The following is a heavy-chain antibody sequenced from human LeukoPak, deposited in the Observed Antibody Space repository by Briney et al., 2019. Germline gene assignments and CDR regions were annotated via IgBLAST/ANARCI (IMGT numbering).Heavy chain of an antibody. D-gene: IGHD6-19*01. J-gene: IGHJ4*02. CDR2: INHSGST. CDR1: GGSFSGYY. V-gene: IGHV4-34*01. Sequence: SETLSLTCAVYGGSFSGYYWSWIRQPPGKGLEWIGEINHSGSTNYNPSLKSRVTILVDTSKNQFSLKLSSVTAADTAVYYCAREAGYSSGWLDHWGQGTLVTVSS. CDR3: AREAGYSSGWLDH.